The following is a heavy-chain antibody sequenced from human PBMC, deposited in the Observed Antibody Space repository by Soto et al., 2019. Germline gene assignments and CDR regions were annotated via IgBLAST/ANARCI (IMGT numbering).Heavy chain of an antibody. CDR1: GYTVTSFG. CDR2: ISGYNGNT. J-gene: IGHJ6*02. Sequence: ASCKGSCNAAGYTVTSFGINLVRHAAVQGLDWMGWISGYNGNTDYAQNLHDRVTMTRDTSTSTAYMELRSLRSDDTAVYYCARRPDYYDQAIHAWGQGKTV. CDR3: ARRPDYYDQAIHA. V-gene: IGHV1-18*01. D-gene: IGHD3-22*01.